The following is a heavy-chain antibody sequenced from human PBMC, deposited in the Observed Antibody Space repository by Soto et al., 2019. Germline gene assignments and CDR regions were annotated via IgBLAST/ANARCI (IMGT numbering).Heavy chain of an antibody. D-gene: IGHD4-17*01. V-gene: IGHV4-31*03. CDR3: AMTPSPYGDYHYYYYGMDV. CDR2: IYYSGST. CDR1: GGSISSGGYY. J-gene: IGHJ6*02. Sequence: QVQLQESGPGLVKPSQTLSLTCTVSGGSISSGGYYWSWIRQHPGKGLEWIGYIYYSGSTYYNPSLKSRVTISVDTSKNQFSLKLSSVTAADTAVYYCAMTPSPYGDYHYYYYGMDVWGQGTTVTVSS.